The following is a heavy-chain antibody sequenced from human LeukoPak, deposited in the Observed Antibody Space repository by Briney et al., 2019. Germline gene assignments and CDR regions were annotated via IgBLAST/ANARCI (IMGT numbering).Heavy chain of an antibody. Sequence: PGGSLRLSCAASGFTFSNYWMTWVRQAPGKGLEWVANIKEDGSEKYHVDSVKGRFTISRDNAKNSLYLQMNSLRAEDTAVYYCARAPTSYDFWSGYNYYYYYYMDVWGKGTTVTVSS. J-gene: IGHJ6*03. D-gene: IGHD3-3*01. V-gene: IGHV3-7*01. CDR2: IKEDGSEK. CDR3: ARAPTSYDFWSGYNYYYYYYMDV. CDR1: GFTFSNYW.